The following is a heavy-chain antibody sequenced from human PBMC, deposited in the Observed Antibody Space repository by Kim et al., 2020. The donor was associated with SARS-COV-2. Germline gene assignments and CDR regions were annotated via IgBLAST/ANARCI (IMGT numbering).Heavy chain of an antibody. J-gene: IGHJ4*02. CDR1: GFTFDDYA. CDR2: ISGGADNT. V-gene: IGHV3-23*01. CDR3: TREVLTNDVWYELTDY. Sequence: GGSLRLSCAASGFTFDDYAMSWVRQSPGEGLQWLAAISGGADNTYYADSVKGRFTISRDNSKNTLYLQMNSLRADDTAIYYCTREVLTNDVWYELTDYWGQGTPVTVSS. D-gene: IGHD3-9*01.